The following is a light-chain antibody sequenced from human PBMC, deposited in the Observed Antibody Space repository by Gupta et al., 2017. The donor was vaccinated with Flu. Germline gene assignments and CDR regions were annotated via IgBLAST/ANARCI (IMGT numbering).Light chain of an antibody. J-gene: IGLJ3*02. CDR1: KLGEKY. V-gene: IGLV3-1*01. CDR3: QAWDSSTWV. Sequence: SYEVTQPPSVSVSPGQTATITCSGVKLGEKYTCWYQQKPGQSPVLVIHQDIKRPSGIPERFSGSNSGNTATLTISGTQAMDEDDYYCQAWDSSTWVFGGGTKLTVL. CDR2: QDI.